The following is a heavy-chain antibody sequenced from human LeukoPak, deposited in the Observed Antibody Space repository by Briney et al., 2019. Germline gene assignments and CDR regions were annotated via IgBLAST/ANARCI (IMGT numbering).Heavy chain of an antibody. CDR1: GDTVSSNSAA. D-gene: IGHD6-13*01. CDR2: TYYRSKWYN. CDR3: ARDRGRAAAGTRLDY. V-gene: IGHV6-1*01. J-gene: IGHJ4*02. Sequence: SQTLSLTCAISGDTVSSNSAAWNWIRQSPSRGLEWLVRTYYRSKWYNDYAVSVKSRITINPDTSKNQFSLQLNSVTPEDTAVYYCARDRGRAAAGTRLDYWGQGTLVTVSS.